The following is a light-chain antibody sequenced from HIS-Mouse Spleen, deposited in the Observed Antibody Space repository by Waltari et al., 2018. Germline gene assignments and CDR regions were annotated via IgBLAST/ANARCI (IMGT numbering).Light chain of an antibody. CDR1: SGSIASNY. V-gene: IGLV6-57*04. CDR2: QDN. J-gene: IGLJ3*02. Sequence: NFMLTQPHSVSESPGKTVTISCTRSSGSIASNYVQWYQQRPGSAPPTVIYQDNQRPSGVPDRFSRSIDSSSNSASLTISGLKTEDEADYYCQSYDSSNWVFGGGTKLTVL. CDR3: QSYDSSNWV.